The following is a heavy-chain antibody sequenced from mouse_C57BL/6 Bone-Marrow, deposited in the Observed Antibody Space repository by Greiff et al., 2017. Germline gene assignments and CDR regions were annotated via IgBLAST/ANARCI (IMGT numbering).Heavy chain of an antibody. J-gene: IGHJ1*03. CDR2: IHPNSGST. CDR1: GYTFTSYW. Sequence: VQLQQSGAELVKPGASVKLSCKASGYTFTSYWMHWVKQRPGQGLEWIGMIHPNSGSTNYNEKFKSKATLTVDKSSSTAYMQRSSLTAEDSAVYYCARRRRWYFDVWGTGTTVTVSS. V-gene: IGHV1-64*01. CDR3: ARRRRWYFDV.